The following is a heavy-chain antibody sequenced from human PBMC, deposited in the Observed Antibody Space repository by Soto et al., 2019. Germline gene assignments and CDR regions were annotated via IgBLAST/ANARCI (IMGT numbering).Heavy chain of an antibody. Sequence: GESLKISCKGSGYSFTSYWISWVRQMPGKGLEWMGRIDPSDSYTNYSPSFQGHVTISADKSISTAYLQWSSPKASDTAMYYCARQQYCSGGSCYSYYYYGMDVWGQGTTVTVSS. CDR2: IDPSDSYT. J-gene: IGHJ6*02. D-gene: IGHD2-15*01. CDR1: GYSFTSYW. V-gene: IGHV5-10-1*01. CDR3: ARQQYCSGGSCYSYYYYGMDV.